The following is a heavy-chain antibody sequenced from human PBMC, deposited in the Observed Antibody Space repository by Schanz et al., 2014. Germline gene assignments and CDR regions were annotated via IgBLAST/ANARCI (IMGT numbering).Heavy chain of an antibody. CDR3: YGMDV. CDR1: GGSISSYY. V-gene: IGHV4-59*12. J-gene: IGHJ6*02. Sequence: QVQLQESGPGLVKPSETLSLTCTVSGGSISSYYWSWIRQPPGKGLEWIGYIFFRGSTYYNPSLKSRVTISIDTPKNQSSLRLTSVTAADTAVYYCYGMDVWGQGTTVTVSS. CDR2: IFFRGST.